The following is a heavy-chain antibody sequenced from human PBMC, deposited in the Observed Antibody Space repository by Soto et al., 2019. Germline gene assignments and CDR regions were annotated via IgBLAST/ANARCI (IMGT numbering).Heavy chain of an antibody. CDR3: AKEPGSSWVPYYYYYGMDV. Sequence: GGSLRLSCAASGFTFSSYAMSWVRQAPGKGLEWVSAISGSGGSTYYADSVKGRFTISRDNSKNTLYLQMNSLRAEDTAVYYCAKEPGSSWVPYYYYYGMDVWGQGTTVTVSS. J-gene: IGHJ6*02. D-gene: IGHD6-6*01. CDR2: ISGSGGST. CDR1: GFTFSSYA. V-gene: IGHV3-23*01.